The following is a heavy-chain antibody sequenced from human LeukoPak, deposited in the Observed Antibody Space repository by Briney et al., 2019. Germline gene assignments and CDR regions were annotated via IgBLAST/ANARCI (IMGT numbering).Heavy chain of an antibody. CDR2: IYTSGST. D-gene: IGHD2-21*02. J-gene: IGHJ6*04. CDR1: GGSISSGSYY. V-gene: IGHV4-61*02. CDR3: ARDRDIAYCGGDCYPDV. Sequence: SQTLSLTCTVSGGSISSGSYYWSWIRQPAGKGLEWIGRIYTSGSTNYNPSLKSRVTISLDTSKNQFSLKLSSVTAADTGVYYCARDRDIAYCGGDCYPDVWGKGTTVTVSS.